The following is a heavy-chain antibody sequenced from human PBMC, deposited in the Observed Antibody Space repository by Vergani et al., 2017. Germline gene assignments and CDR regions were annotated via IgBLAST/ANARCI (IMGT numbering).Heavy chain of an antibody. CDR3: AREGVGANYYFDY. V-gene: IGHV3-21*01. D-gene: IGHD1-26*01. CDR1: GFTFSSYS. Sequence: EVQLVESGGGLVKPGGSLRLSCAASGFTFSSYSMNWVRQAPGKGLEWVSSISSSSSYIYYADSGKGRFTISRDNAKNSLYLQMNSLRAEDTAVYYCAREGVGANYYFDYWGQGTLVTVSS. J-gene: IGHJ4*02. CDR2: ISSSSSYI.